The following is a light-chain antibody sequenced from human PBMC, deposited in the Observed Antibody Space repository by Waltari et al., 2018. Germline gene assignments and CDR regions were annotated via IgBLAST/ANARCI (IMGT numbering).Light chain of an antibody. V-gene: IGKV1-5*03. CDR3: QQYYSSPYT. CDR2: KVS. Sequence: DIQMTQSPSTLSASVGDRVTITCRASQKIGTWLAWYPQKPGKAPDLLIYKVSTLQSGVPSRFSGSGSGTEVTLIISSLQPDDLATYFCQQYYSSPYTFGPGTKLEI. CDR1: QKIGTW. J-gene: IGKJ2*01.